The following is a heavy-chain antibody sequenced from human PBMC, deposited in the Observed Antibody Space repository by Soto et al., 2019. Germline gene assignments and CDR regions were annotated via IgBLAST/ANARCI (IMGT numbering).Heavy chain of an antibody. CDR3: ARDLSPYDFWSGYYPTNWFDP. V-gene: IGHV1-3*01. D-gene: IGHD3-3*01. J-gene: IGHJ5*02. CDR2: INAGNGNT. Sequence: GASVKVSCKASGYTFSGHAIHWLRQAPGQRLEWMGWINAGNGNTKYSQKFQGRVTMTTDTSTSTAYMELRSLRSDDTAVYYCARDLSPYDFWSGYYPTNWFDPWG. CDR1: GYTFSGHA.